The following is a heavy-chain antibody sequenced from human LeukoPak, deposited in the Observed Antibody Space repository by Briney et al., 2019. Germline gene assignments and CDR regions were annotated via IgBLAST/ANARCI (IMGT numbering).Heavy chain of an antibody. CDR1: GFTFSSYA. Sequence: GGSLRLSCAASGFTFSSYAMSWVRQAPGKGLEWVSAISGSGGSTYYADSVKGRFTISRDNSKNTLYLQVNSLRAEDTAVYYCAKGGDCSSTSCYQYYYYYGMDVWGQGTTVTVSS. V-gene: IGHV3-23*01. D-gene: IGHD2-2*01. CDR3: AKGGDCSSTSCYQYYYYYGMDV. CDR2: ISGSGGST. J-gene: IGHJ6*02.